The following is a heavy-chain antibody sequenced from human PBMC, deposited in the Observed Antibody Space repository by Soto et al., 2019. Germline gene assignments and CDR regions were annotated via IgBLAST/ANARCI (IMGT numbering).Heavy chain of an antibody. V-gene: IGHV4-34*01. Sequence: QVQLQQWGAGLLKPSETLSLTCAVYGGSFSGYYWSWIRQPPGKGLEWIGEINHSGSTNYNPSLKSLVTKSVDTSKNQFSLKLSSVTAADTAVYYCARGQSSLLLDCWGQGILVTVSS. D-gene: IGHD2-8*02. CDR1: GGSFSGYY. CDR3: ARGQSSLLLDC. J-gene: IGHJ4*02. CDR2: INHSGST.